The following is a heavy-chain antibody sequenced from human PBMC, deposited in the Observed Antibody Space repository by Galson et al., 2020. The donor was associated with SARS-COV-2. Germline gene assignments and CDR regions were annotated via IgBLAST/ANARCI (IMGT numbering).Heavy chain of an antibody. CDR2: IYHSGST. D-gene: IGHD2-15*01. CDR1: GYSISSGYF. V-gene: IGHV4-38-2*01. Sequence: SGYSISSGYFWGWIRQPPGKGLEWMGSIYHSGSTYYNPSLKSRVTISVDTSTNQFSLKLSSVTAADTAVSYCATYSVVVVAPTPLRADYWGQGTLVTVSS. J-gene: IGHJ4*02. CDR3: ATYSVVVVAPTPLRADY.